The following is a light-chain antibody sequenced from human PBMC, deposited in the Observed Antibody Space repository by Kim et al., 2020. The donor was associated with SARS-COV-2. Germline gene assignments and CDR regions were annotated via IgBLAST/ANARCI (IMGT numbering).Light chain of an antibody. J-gene: IGKJ4*01. V-gene: IGKV3-20*01. CDR3: QQYGSSPIT. CDR1: QYVTSSY. CDR2: GAS. Sequence: SPGKSATPSCRASQYVTSSYLAWYQQKPGQALRLLIYGASTRATGIPDRFRGSGSGTAFTLTISRLEPEDFAVYHCQQYGSSPITFGGGTKVDIK.